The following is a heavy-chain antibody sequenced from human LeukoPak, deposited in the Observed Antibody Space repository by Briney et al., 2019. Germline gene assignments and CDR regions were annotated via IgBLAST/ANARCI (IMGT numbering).Heavy chain of an antibody. CDR2: INHSGST. D-gene: IGHD2-15*01. CDR3: ARGRVYCSGGSCYPFDY. V-gene: IGHV4-34*01. J-gene: IGHJ4*02. CDR1: GGSFSGYY. Sequence: PSETLSLTCAVYGGSFSGYYWSWIRQPPGKGLEWIGEINHSGSTNYNPSLKSRVTISVDTSKNQFSLKLSSVTAADTAVYYCARGRVYCSGGSCYPFDYWGQGTLVTVSS.